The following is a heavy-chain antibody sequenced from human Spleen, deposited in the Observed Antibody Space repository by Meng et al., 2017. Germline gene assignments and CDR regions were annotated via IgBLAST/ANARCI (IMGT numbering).Heavy chain of an antibody. Sequence: SETLSLTCAVYGGSFSGNYWSWIRQPPGKGLEWIGEINQSGTTNYNPSLKSRVTISVDTSKNQFSLNLTSVTAADTAVYYCARTGWRDGYITFDYWGQGTLVTVSS. CDR2: INQSGTT. CDR1: GGSFSGNY. J-gene: IGHJ4*02. D-gene: IGHD5-24*01. V-gene: IGHV4-34*01. CDR3: ARTGWRDGYITFDY.